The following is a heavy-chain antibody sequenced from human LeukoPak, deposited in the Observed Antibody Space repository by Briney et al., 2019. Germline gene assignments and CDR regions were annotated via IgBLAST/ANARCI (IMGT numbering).Heavy chain of an antibody. V-gene: IGHV3-7*04. D-gene: IGHD1-26*01. CDR1: GFTFSSYW. CDR2: IKQDGREK. Sequence: GGSLRLSCAASGFTFSSYWMSWVRQAPGKGLEWVANIKQDGREKYHVDSVKGRFTISRDNAQNSVYLQMNSLSGEETAVYYCARGVGATFFVCWGQGTLV. J-gene: IGHJ4*02. CDR3: ARGVGATFFVC.